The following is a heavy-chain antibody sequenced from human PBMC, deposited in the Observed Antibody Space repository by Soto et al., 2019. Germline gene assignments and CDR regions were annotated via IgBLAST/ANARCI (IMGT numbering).Heavy chain of an antibody. Sequence: PGGSLRLSCAASGFTFSTYGMHWVRQIPGKGLQWVAIIWCDGSIKYYADSVKGRFTISRDNSKNTLYLQMNSLKASDTAMYYCARRYCSTTSCPRNYYAMDVWGQGTTVTVSS. CDR1: GFTFSTYG. V-gene: IGHV3-33*01. CDR3: ARRYCSTTSCPRNYYAMDV. J-gene: IGHJ6*02. CDR2: IWCDGSIK. D-gene: IGHD2-2*01.